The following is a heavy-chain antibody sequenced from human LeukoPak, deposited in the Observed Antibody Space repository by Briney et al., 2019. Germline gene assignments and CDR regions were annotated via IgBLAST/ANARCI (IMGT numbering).Heavy chain of an antibody. V-gene: IGHV3-48*03. CDR3: ARGQRPQYTSTWGNWFDP. D-gene: IGHD2-2*01. Sequence: TGGSLRLSCAASGFPFSSYEMNWVRQAPGKRLQWVSYISSSGNKIYYAASVKGRFTISRDNAKNSLYLQIDSLRAEDTAVYYCARGQRPQYTSTWGNWFDPWGQGTQVTVSS. CDR2: ISSSGNKI. CDR1: GFPFSSYE. J-gene: IGHJ5*02.